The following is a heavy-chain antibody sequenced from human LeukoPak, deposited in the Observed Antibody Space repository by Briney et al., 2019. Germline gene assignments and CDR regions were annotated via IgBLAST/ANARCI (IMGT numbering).Heavy chain of an antibody. Sequence: SETLSLTCTVSGTSMSGYYWSWIRQPAGKGLEWIGRIYTSGSTNYNPSLKSRVTMSVDTSKNQCSLKLSSVTAADTAVYYCARVRYYDSTFDYWGQGTLVTVSS. CDR2: IYTSGST. V-gene: IGHV4-4*07. CDR3: ARVRYYDSTFDY. D-gene: IGHD3-22*01. CDR1: GTSMSGYY. J-gene: IGHJ4*02.